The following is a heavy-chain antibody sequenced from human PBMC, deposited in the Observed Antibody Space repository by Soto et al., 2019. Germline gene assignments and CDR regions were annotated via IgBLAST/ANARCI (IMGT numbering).Heavy chain of an antibody. CDR2: ISWNDDK. CDR3: AHSYCSSTSCYRGFDY. Sequence: QITLKESGPTLVKPTQTLTLTCSFSGFSLSTSGMGVGWIRQPPGKALEWLALISWNDDKHYSSSLKTRLTITKDTSKNQVVLTMINMDPVDTGTYSCAHSYCSSTSCYRGFDYWGQGTLVTVSS. J-gene: IGHJ4*02. CDR1: GFSLSTSGMG. V-gene: IGHV2-5*01. D-gene: IGHD2-2*01.